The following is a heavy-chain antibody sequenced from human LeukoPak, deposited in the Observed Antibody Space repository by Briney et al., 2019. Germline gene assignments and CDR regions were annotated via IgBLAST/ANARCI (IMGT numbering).Heavy chain of an antibody. V-gene: IGHV3-48*04. Sequence: GGSLRHSCAASGFTFSSYSMNWVRQAPGKGLEWVSFISSGSSAIYYTDSVKGRFTISRDNAKNSLFLQMNSLRAEDTAVYYCAREAVAGPDYWGQGTLVTVSS. CDR1: GFTFSSYS. D-gene: IGHD6-19*01. CDR2: ISSGSSAI. J-gene: IGHJ4*02. CDR3: AREAVAGPDY.